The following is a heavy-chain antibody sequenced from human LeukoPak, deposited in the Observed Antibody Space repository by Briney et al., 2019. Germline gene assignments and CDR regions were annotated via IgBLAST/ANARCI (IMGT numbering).Heavy chain of an antibody. CDR3: GKLWGPNNLIDS. V-gene: IGHV3-74*01. CDR2: MYSDGSTT. Sequence: GGSLRLSCAASGFAFSSYWMGWVRQAPGKGLVWVSGMYSDGSTTTYADSVKGRSTFSRNNDNNTSSQQMNRLRAEDATVYYCGKLWGPNNLIDSWGQGTLVTVSS. D-gene: IGHD5-18*01. CDR1: GFAFSSYW. J-gene: IGHJ5*01.